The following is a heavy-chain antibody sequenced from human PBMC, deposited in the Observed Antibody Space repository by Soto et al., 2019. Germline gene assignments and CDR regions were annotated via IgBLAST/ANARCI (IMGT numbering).Heavy chain of an antibody. CDR1: SGPDRSHN. CDR2: VSYTGDT. J-gene: IGHJ6*02. V-gene: IGHV4-59*08. CDR3: VRQGIDYLHGLVDV. Sequence: QVQLQQSGPRLLKPSETLSLTCTVSSGPDRSHNWGWIRQPPGRGLEWIGYVSYTGDTAYNPSLRGRVTISVDTSTNDISLTLNSVTAADTAVYYCVRQGIDYLHGLVDVWGQGTTVSVSS. D-gene: IGHD4-17*01.